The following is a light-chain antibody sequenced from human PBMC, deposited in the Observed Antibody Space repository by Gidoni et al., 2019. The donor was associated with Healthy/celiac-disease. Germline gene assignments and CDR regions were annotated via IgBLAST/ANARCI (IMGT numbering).Light chain of an antibody. CDR1: QSVSSY. Sequence: EIVLTQSPATLSLSPGERATLSCRASQSVSSYLAWYQQKPGQAPRLLIYDASNRATGIPARFSGSVSGTDFTLTISSLEPEDFAVYYCQQRSNWPPKLTFGGGTKVEIK. CDR2: DAS. J-gene: IGKJ4*01. V-gene: IGKV3-11*01. CDR3: QQRSNWPPKLT.